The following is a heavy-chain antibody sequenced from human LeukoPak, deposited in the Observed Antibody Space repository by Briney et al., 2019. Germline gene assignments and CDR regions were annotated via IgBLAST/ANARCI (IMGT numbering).Heavy chain of an antibody. V-gene: IGHV3-30-3*01. CDR1: GFTFSSYA. CDR2: ISYDGSNK. CDR3: ARAQVPIVVVPAAIDY. Sequence: PGGSLRLSCAASGFTFSSYAMHWVRQAPGKGLEWVAVISYDGSNKYYADSVKGRFTISRDNSKNTLYLQMNSLRAEDTAVYYCARAQVPIVVVPAAIDYWGQGTLVTVSS. D-gene: IGHD2-2*01. J-gene: IGHJ4*02.